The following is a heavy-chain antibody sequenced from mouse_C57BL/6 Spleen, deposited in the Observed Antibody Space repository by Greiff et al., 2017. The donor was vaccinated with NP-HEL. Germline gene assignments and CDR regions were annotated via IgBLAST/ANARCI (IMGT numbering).Heavy chain of an antibody. CDR3: ASGINYYGSSYDNYFDY. D-gene: IGHD1-1*01. CDR2: INPNNGGT. CDR1: GYTFTDYN. J-gene: IGHJ2*01. V-gene: IGHV1-22*01. Sequence: VQLQQSGPELVKPGASVKMSCKASGYTFTDYNMHWVKQSHGKSLEWIGYINPNNGGTSYNQKFKGKATLTVNKSSSTAYMELRSLTSEDSAVYYCASGINYYGSSYDNYFDYWGQGTTLTVSS.